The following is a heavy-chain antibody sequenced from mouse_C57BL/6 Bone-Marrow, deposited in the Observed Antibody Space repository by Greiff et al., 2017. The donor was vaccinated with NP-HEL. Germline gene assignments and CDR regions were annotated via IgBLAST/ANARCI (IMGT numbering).Heavy chain of an antibody. CDR1: GFTFSDYG. CDR3: ARHLRGGRRAMDY. Sequence: EVQRVESGGGLVKPGGSLKLSCAASGFTFSDYGMHWVRQAPEKGLEWVAYISSGSSTIYYADTVKGRFTISRDNAKNTLFLQMTSLRSEDTAMYYCARHLRGGRRAMDYWGQGTSVTVSS. V-gene: IGHV5-17*01. CDR2: ISSGSSTI. J-gene: IGHJ4*01. D-gene: IGHD3-1*01.